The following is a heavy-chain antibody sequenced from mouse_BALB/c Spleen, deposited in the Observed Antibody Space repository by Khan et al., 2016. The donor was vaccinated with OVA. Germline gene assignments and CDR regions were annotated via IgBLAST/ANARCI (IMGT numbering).Heavy chain of an antibody. V-gene: IGHV1-54*01. CDR1: GYAFSDYL. CDR2: INPGSGNT. J-gene: IGHJ3*01. D-gene: IGHD2-1*01. CDR3: ARGGYGTLAY. Sequence: QVQLQQSGAELVRPGTSVKVSCKASGYAFSDYLIEWVKQRPGQGLEWIGVINPGSGNTNYTEKFKGKATLTADNSSSTAYMQLSSLTSDDSAVYFCARGGYGTLAYWGQGTPVTVSA.